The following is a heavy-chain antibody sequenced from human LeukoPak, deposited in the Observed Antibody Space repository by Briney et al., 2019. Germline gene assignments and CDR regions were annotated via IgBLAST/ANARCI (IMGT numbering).Heavy chain of an antibody. CDR3: ARGYDFWSGYWSHSDY. Sequence: PGGSLRLSCAASGFTFSSYAMHWVRQAPGKGLEYVSAISSNGGSTYYANSVKGRFTISRDNSKNTLYLQMGSLRAEDVAMYYCARGYDFWSGYWSHSDYWGQGTLVTVSS. J-gene: IGHJ4*02. CDR2: ISSNGGST. CDR1: GFTFSSYA. D-gene: IGHD3-3*01. V-gene: IGHV3-64*01.